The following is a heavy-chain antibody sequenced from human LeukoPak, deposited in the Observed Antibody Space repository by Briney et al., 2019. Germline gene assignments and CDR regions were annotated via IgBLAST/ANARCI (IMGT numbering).Heavy chain of an antibody. Sequence: PGGSLRLSCAGSGYSLSSHWMHWVSQVSGGGLKCVTHINRDANSRTYTATVQARFTISRDNSKITLYLKMNSLRVEDTAVYYCARRAIWDIWGQGTMVTVSS. CDR2: INRDANSR. D-gene: IGHD1-26*01. CDR3: ARRAIWDI. J-gene: IGHJ3*02. V-gene: IGHV3-74*03. CDR1: GYSLSSHW.